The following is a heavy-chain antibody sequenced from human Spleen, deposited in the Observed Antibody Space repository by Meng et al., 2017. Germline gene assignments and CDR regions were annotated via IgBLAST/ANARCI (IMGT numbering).Heavy chain of an antibody. CDR1: GYTFSDSY. CDR3: ATEGKFSSAWNPSSDY. J-gene: IGHJ4*02. Sequence: VQLVQARAEVNKPGVTVSISCKVSGYTFSDSYLHWIQQAPGKGLEWTGLIDPEDGETIYAAKFQGRVSMTADTSTGTVYMDLTSLRSEDTAVYFCATEGKFSSAWNPSSDYWGQGTLVTVSS. D-gene: IGHD6-19*01. CDR2: IDPEDGET. V-gene: IGHV1-69-2*01.